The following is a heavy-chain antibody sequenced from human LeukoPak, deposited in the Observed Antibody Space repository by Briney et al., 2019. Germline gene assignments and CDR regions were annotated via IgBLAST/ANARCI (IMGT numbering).Heavy chain of an antibody. CDR1: GYSISSSNW. Sequence: PSDTLSLTCAVSGYSISSSNWWGWIRQPPGKRLEWIGYIYYSGSTYYNPSLKSRVTMSVDTSKNQFSLKLSSVTAVDTAVYYCALYDSSGYYIDYWGQGTLVTVSS. V-gene: IGHV4-28*01. J-gene: IGHJ4*02. CDR2: IYYSGST. D-gene: IGHD3-22*01. CDR3: ALYDSSGYYIDY.